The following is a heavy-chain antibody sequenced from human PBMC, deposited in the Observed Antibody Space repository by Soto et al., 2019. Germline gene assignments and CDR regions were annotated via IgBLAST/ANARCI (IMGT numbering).Heavy chain of an antibody. Sequence: SETLSLTCTVSGGSISSSSYYWGWIRQPPGKGLEWIGSIYYSGSTYYNPYLKSRVTISVDTSKNQFSMKLSSVTAADTAVYHCARHALPPQNMALIGWGQGTLVTVSS. V-gene: IGHV4-39*01. CDR2: IYYSGST. D-gene: IGHD3-10*01. CDR3: ARHALPPQNMALIG. J-gene: IGHJ4*02. CDR1: GGSISSSSYY.